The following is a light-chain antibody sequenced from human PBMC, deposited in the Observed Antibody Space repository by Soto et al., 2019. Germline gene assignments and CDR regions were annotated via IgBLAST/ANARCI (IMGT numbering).Light chain of an antibody. CDR2: AAS. Sequence: DIQMTQSPSTLSASVGDRVTITCRASQSISSWLAWYQQKPGKVPKLLIYAASTLQSGVPSRFSGSGSGTDFTLTISSLQPEDVATYYCQKYDSALGTFGQGTKVDIK. CDR3: QKYDSALGT. J-gene: IGKJ1*01. CDR1: QSISSW. V-gene: IGKV1-27*01.